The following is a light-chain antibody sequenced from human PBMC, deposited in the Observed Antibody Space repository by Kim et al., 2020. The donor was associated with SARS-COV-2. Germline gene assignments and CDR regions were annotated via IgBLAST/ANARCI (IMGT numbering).Light chain of an antibody. CDR1: QSISSH. J-gene: IGKJ3*01. V-gene: IGKV1-39*01. CDR2: AAS. CDR3: QQSYITPFT. Sequence: DIQMTQSPSSLSASVGDRFTITCRTTQSISSHLNWYQQKPGRAPKLLISAASTLQGGVPSRFSGSGSETDFTLTISSLQPDDFATYFCQQSYITPFTFGPGTKVDIK.